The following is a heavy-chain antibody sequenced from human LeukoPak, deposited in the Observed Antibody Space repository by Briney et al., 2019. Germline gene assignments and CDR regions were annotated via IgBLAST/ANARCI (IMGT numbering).Heavy chain of an antibody. Sequence: GSLRLSCAASGFTFSDYDMSWIRQAPGKGLEWVSYISSSSSYTKYADSVKGRFTISRDNAKNSLYLQMNSLRAEDTAVYYCARDGGIIDYWGQGTLVTVSS. CDR3: ARDGGIIDY. J-gene: IGHJ4*02. CDR1: GFTFSDYD. CDR2: ISSSSSYT. V-gene: IGHV3-11*06. D-gene: IGHD3-16*01.